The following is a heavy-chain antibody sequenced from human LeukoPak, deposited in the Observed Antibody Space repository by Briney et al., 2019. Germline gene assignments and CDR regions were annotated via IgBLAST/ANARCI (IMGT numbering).Heavy chain of an antibody. V-gene: IGHV4-59*01. CDR2: IYYSENS. D-gene: IGHD2-21*01. Sequence: SETLSLTCTVSDGYLCSYYWNWMRQPPGKGLEGIGYIYYSENSNYNPSLKSRVTFSVDTYKNQFSLRLRSVTAADTAVYYCARGPWGGYSDYWGQGTLVTVSS. CDR3: ARGPWGGYSDY. CDR1: DGYLCSYY. J-gene: IGHJ4*02.